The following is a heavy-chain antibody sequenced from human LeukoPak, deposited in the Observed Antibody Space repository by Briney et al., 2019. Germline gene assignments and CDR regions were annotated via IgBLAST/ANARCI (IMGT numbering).Heavy chain of an antibody. CDR3: ARPLALGEPRGGGYFDY. CDR1: GYSFTSSW. V-gene: IGHV5-51*01. CDR2: IYPGDSDT. Sequence: GASLKISYTGSGYSFTSSWIGWVRQMPGKGLGWMGIIYPGDSDTRYSPSFQGLVTFSADKSISTAYLMWSSLKASDTAMYYCARPLALGEPRGGGYFDYWGQGTLVTVSS. J-gene: IGHJ4*02. D-gene: IGHD3-16*01.